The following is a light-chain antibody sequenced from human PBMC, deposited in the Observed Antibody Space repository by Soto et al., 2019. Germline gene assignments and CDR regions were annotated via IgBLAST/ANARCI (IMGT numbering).Light chain of an antibody. CDR1: NNDVANYNL. CDR3: CSYAGSRSWV. V-gene: IGLV2-23*01. CDR2: EGS. Sequence: QSVLTQPASVSGSPGQSITISCTGTNNDVANYNLVSWYQQHPGKAPKLRIYEGSKRPSGVSNRFSGSKSANTASLTISGLQAEDGADYYCCSYAGSRSWVFGGGTKLTVL. J-gene: IGLJ3*02.